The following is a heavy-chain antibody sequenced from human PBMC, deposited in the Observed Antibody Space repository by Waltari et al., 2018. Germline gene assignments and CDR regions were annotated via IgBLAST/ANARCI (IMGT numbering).Heavy chain of an antibody. D-gene: IGHD2-15*01. CDR2: VEPEDGET. CDR3: ATVQDIVVVVAATAYFDY. J-gene: IGHJ4*02. CDR1: GYTLTELS. V-gene: IGHV1-24*01. Sequence: QVQLVQSGAEVKKPGASVKVSCKVSGYTLTELSMHWVRQATGKGLEWMGGVEPEDGETIYEQKVQGRVTMTEDTSTDTAYMELSILRSEDTAVYYCATVQDIVVVVAATAYFDYWGQGTLVTVSS.